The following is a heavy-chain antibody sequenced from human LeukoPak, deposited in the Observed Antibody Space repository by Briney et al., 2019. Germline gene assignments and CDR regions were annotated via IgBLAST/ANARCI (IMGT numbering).Heavy chain of an antibody. CDR2: ISSSSSYI. D-gene: IGHD4/OR15-4a*01. V-gene: IGHV3-21*04. CDR3: ARRAGAYSHPYDY. J-gene: IGHJ4*02. CDR1: GFTFSSYS. Sequence: GGSLRLSCATSGFTFSSYSMNWVRQAPGKGLEWVSSISSSSSYIYYADSVKGRFTISRDNSKNTLYLQMNSLRAEDTAVYYCARRAGAYSHPYDYWGQGTLVTVSS.